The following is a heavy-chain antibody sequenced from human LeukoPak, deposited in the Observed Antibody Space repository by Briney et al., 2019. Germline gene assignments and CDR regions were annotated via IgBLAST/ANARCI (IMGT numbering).Heavy chain of an antibody. CDR2: IYSGGST. CDR3: ARERDQLGWFDP. J-gene: IGHJ5*02. CDR1: GFTVSSNY. Sequence: GGSLRLSCAASGFTVSSNYMSWVRQAPGKGLEWVSVIYSGGSTYYADSVKGRFTISRDNSKNTLYLQMNSLRAEDTAVYYCARERDQLGWFDPWGQGTLVTVSS. V-gene: IGHV3-53*01. D-gene: IGHD1-1*01.